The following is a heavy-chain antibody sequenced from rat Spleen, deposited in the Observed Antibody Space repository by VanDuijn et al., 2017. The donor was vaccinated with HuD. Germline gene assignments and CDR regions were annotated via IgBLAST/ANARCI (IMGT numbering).Heavy chain of an antibody. CDR1: GFTFSDYA. D-gene: IGHD1-9*01. CDR2: ITNTGGST. V-gene: IGHV5S23*01. Sequence: EVQLVESGGGLVQPGRSLKLSCAASGFTFSDYAMAWVRQAPTKGLEWVASITNTGGSTYYPDSVKGRFTISRDNAKSTLYLQMNSLRSEDTATYYCTRDYGYNYGVMDAWGQGASVTVSS. J-gene: IGHJ4*01. CDR3: TRDYGYNYGVMDA.